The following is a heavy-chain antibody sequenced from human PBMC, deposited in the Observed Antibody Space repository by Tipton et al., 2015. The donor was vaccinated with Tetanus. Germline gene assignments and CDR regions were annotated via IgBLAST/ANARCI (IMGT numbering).Heavy chain of an antibody. CDR2: MFYDGSAK. CDR3: ARVGYCSSGICYSPDYYYGMDV. Sequence: SLRLSCAASGFSFSNYGMHWVRQAPGKGLEWVGIMFYDGSAKYYADSVKGRFTISRDNSKNTLYLQMNSLRAEDTAVYYCARVGYCSSGICYSPDYYYGMDVWGQGATVTVSS. D-gene: IGHD2-15*01. V-gene: IGHV3-33*01. J-gene: IGHJ6*02. CDR1: GFSFSNYG.